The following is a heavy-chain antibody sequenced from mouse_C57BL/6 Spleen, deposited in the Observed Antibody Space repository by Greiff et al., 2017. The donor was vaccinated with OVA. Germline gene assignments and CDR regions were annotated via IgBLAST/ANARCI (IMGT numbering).Heavy chain of an antibody. V-gene: IGHV1-26*01. CDR3: ARRRVNYGHWYFDV. CDR2: INPNNGGT. J-gene: IGHJ1*03. Sequence: EVQLQQSGPELVKPGASVKISCKASGYTFTDYYMNWVKQSHGKSLEWIGDINPNNGGTSYNQKFKGKATLTVDKSSSTAYMELRSLTSEDSSVYYCARRRVNYGHWYFDVWGTGTTVTVSS. D-gene: IGHD1-2*01. CDR1: GYTFTDYY.